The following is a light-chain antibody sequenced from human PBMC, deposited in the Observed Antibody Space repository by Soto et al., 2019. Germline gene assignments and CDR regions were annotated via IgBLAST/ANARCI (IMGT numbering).Light chain of an antibody. CDR3: CSYAGSSIVV. Sequence: QSALTQPASVSGSPGQSITISCTGTSSDVGSYNLVSWYQQHPGKAPKLMIYEGSKRPSGVSNRFSGSKSGNTASLTISGLQAEDEADYYCCSYAGSSIVVFGRGTKVTVL. V-gene: IGLV2-23*01. J-gene: IGLJ2*01. CDR1: SSDVGSYNL. CDR2: EGS.